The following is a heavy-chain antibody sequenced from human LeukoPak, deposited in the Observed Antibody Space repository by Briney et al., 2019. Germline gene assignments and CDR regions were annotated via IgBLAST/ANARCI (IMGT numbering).Heavy chain of an antibody. Sequence: PGGSLRLSCAASGFTFSRFGMHWVRQPPGKGLEWIGEIYRTGSANYNPSLKSRVTISVDESKNQFSLSLNSVTAADTAVYYCVRCGSYCLDYWGQGTLVSVSS. D-gene: IGHD1-26*01. CDR2: IYRTGSA. V-gene: IGHV4-4*02. CDR3: VRCGSYCLDY. J-gene: IGHJ4*02. CDR1: GFTFSRFG.